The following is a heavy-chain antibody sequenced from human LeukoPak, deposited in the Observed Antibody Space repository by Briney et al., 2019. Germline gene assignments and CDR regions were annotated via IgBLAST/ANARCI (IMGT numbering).Heavy chain of an antibody. Sequence: SETLSLTCTVSGGSISSSSYYWGWIRQPPGKGLEWIGSIYYSGSTYYNPSLKSRVTISVDTSKNQFPPKLSSVTAADTAVYYCARDSVERRGNGMDVWGQGTTVTVSS. CDR1: GGSISSSSYY. J-gene: IGHJ6*02. CDR3: ARDSVERRGNGMDV. V-gene: IGHV4-39*06. CDR2: IYYSGST. D-gene: IGHD1-1*01.